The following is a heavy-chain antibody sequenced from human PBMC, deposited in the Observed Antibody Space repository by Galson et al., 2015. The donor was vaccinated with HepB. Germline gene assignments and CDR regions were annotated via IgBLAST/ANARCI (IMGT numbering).Heavy chain of an antibody. V-gene: IGHV5-51*01. Sequence: QSGAEVKKPGQSLKISCKGSGYSFTNYWIGWVRQMPGKGLEWVGIVYPGDSDTKYSPSFQGQVTISADKSITTAYLKWSSLKASYTAKYYCATFSGRPIRDAFSFWSQGTMVTVSS. J-gene: IGHJ3*01. CDR3: ATFSGRPIRDAFSF. CDR1: GYSFTNYW. CDR2: VYPGDSDT. D-gene: IGHD3-10*01.